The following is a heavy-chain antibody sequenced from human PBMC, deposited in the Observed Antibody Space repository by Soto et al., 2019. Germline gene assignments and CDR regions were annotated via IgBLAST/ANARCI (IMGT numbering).Heavy chain of an antibody. V-gene: IGHV4-4*02. J-gene: IGHJ5*02. CDR3: VRDGTKTLRDWFDP. CDR1: GGSISSSNW. CDR2: IYHSGST. Sequence: SETLSLTCAVSGGSISSSNWWSWVRQPPGKGLEWIGEIYHSGSTNYNPSLKSRVTISVDKSKNQFSLKLRSVTAADTAVYYCVRDGTKTLRDWFDPWGQGISVTVSS. D-gene: IGHD1-1*01.